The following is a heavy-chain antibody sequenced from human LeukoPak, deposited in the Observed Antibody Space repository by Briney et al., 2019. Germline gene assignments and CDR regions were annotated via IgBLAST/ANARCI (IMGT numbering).Heavy chain of an antibody. CDR2: VRNDGSDT. J-gene: IGHJ4*02. CDR3: ARPTVPIDY. Sequence: GTSLRLSCTTYGLTFTSHGFHWLRQVVGKRLEWVAFVRNDGSDTYHANSVQGRFSISRDNSKNTLYLQMNSLRVDDTAIYYCARPTVPIDYWGQGTLVTVSS. D-gene: IGHD4-17*01. CDR1: GLTFTSHG. V-gene: IGHV3-33*01.